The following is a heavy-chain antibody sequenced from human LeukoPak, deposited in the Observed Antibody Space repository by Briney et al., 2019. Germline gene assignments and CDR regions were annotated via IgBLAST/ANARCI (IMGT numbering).Heavy chain of an antibody. CDR3: ARDAFFWAFDY. CDR1: GFTFSTYW. D-gene: IGHD3-3*01. Sequence: PGGSLRLSCAASGFTFSTYWMNWVRQAPGKGLEWVANIKQDGNEKYYVDSVKGRFTISRDNAKSSLYLQMNSLRAEDTAIYYCARDAFFWAFDYRGQGTLVTVSS. V-gene: IGHV3-7*03. J-gene: IGHJ4*02. CDR2: IKQDGNEK.